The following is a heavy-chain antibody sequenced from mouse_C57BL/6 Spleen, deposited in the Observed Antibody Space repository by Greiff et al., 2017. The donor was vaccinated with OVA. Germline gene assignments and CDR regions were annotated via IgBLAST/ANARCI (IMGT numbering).Heavy chain of an antibody. CDR2: IDPSDSET. J-gene: IGHJ1*03. V-gene: IGHV1-52*01. Sequence: VQLQQPGAELVRPGSSVKLSCKASGYTFTSYWMHWVKQRPIQGLEWIGNIDPSDSETHYNQKFKDKATLTVDKSSSTAYMQLSSLTSEDSAVYYCARSDYYGSSYSYWYFDVWGTGTTVTVSS. CDR3: ARSDYYGSSYSYWYFDV. CDR1: GYTFTSYW. D-gene: IGHD1-1*01.